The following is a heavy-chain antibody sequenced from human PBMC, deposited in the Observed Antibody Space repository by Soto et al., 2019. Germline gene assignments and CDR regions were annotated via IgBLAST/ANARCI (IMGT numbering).Heavy chain of an antibody. CDR3: ATRSSYYYGSGSYYRPNDAFDI. CDR2: IWYDGSNK. J-gene: IGHJ3*02. D-gene: IGHD3-10*01. CDR1: GFTFSSYG. V-gene: IGHV3-33*01. Sequence: QVQLVESGGDVVQPGRSLRLSCAASGFTFSSYGMHWVRQAPGKGLEWVAVIWYDGSNKYYADSVKGRFTISRDNSKNTLYLQMNSLRAEDTAVYHCATRSSYYYGSGSYYRPNDAFDIWGQGTMVTVSS.